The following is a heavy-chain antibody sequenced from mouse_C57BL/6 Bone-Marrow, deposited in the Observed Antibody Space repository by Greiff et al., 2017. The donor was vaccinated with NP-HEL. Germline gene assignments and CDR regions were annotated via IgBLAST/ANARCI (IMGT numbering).Heavy chain of an antibody. J-gene: IGHJ4*01. Sequence: VMLVESGAELVKPGASVKISCKASGYAFSSYWMNWVKQRPGKGLEWIGQIYPGDGDTNYNGKFKGKATLTADKSSSTAYMQLSSLTSEDSAVYFCARWGIYYGTRYAMDYWGQGTSVTVSS. CDR3: ARWGIYYGTRYAMDY. V-gene: IGHV1-80*01. CDR1: GYAFSSYW. D-gene: IGHD2-1*01. CDR2: IYPGDGDT.